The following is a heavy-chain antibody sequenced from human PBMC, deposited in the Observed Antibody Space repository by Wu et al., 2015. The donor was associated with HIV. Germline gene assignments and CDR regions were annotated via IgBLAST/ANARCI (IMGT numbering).Heavy chain of an antibody. Sequence: QVQLVQSGAEVKKPGASVKVSCKASGYTSTGYYIHWVRQAPGQGLEWMGWINPNSGGTNYAQKFQGRVTMTGDTSISTAYMELSKLRSDDTAVYYCARTHITGTTFGIAYWGQGTLVTVSS. D-gene: IGHD1-20*01. CDR1: GYTSTGYY. CDR2: INPNSGGT. V-gene: IGHV1-2*02. J-gene: IGHJ4*02. CDR3: ARTHITGTTFGIAY.